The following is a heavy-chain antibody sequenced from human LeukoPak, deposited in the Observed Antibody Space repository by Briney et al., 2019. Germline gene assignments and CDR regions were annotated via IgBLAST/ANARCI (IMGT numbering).Heavy chain of an antibody. D-gene: IGHD2-2*01. J-gene: IGHJ4*02. CDR3: ARETNDCSTVNCKTRVIDY. CDR1: RGSINKYY. Sequence: KPSETLSLTCTLARGSINKYYWTWIRQPPGKGLEWIGYIYYNGSTIFNPSLKSRVTMSVDTSKNQFSLRLRSVTTADTAVYYCARETNDCSTVNCKTRVIDYWGPGTQVIVSS. V-gene: IGHV4-59*01. CDR2: IYYNGST.